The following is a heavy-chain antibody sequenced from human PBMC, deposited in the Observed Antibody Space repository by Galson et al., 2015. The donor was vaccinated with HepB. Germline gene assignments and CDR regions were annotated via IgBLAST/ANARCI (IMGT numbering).Heavy chain of an antibody. CDR1: GFTVGSNY. V-gene: IGHV3-53*01. J-gene: IGHJ4*02. CDR2: IYSGGTT. Sequence: SLRLAGAACGFTVGSNYMNWVRQAPGKGLEWVSVIYSGGTTYYADSVKGRFTSSRDNSKNTLYLQMNSLRAQDTAVYYCARGLSGTVTFFDYWGQGTLVTVSS. CDR3: ARGLSGTVTFFDY. D-gene: IGHD4-17*01.